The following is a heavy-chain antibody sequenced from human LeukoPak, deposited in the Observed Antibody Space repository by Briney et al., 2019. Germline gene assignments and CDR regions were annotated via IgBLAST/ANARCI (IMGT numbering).Heavy chain of an antibody. Sequence: GGSLRLSCAASGFTFSSYGMSWVRQAPGKGLEWVSAISGSGGSTYYADSVKGRFTISRDNSKNTLYLQMNSLRAEDTAVYYCARGSRFGVVERDAFDIWGQGTMVTVSS. J-gene: IGHJ3*02. CDR3: ARGSRFGVVERDAFDI. CDR1: GFTFSSYG. V-gene: IGHV3-23*01. D-gene: IGHD3-3*01. CDR2: ISGSGGST.